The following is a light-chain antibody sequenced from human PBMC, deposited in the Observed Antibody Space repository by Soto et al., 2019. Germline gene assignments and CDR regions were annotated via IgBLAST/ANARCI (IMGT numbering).Light chain of an antibody. CDR3: QQYNNWPIT. V-gene: IGKV3-15*01. J-gene: IGKJ5*01. CDR1: QSVSSY. CDR2: GAS. Sequence: EIVMTQSPATLSVSPGERATLSCRASQSVSSYLAWYQQKPGQAPRLLIYGASTRATGLPARFSGSGSGTQFTLTISSLQSEDFAVYYCQQYNNWPITFAKGTRLEIK.